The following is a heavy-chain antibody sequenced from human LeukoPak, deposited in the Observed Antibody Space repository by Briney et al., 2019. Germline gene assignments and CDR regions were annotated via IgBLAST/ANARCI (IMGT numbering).Heavy chain of an antibody. J-gene: IGHJ5*02. CDR3: ARVISSAWRQNDL. V-gene: IGHV4-4*02. Sequence: IPSGTLSLTCAVSGASISSFEWWSWVRQPPGKGLEWIGEIRHSGITNYNPSLKSRVTMSIDKSTNQLSLNLNSVTAADTAVYYCARVISSAWRQNDLWGQGTLVTVSS. D-gene: IGHD3-22*01. CDR1: GASISSFEW. CDR2: IRHSGIT.